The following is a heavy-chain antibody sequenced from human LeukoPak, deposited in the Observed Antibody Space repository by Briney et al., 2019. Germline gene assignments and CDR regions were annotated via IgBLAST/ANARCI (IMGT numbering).Heavy chain of an antibody. V-gene: IGHV1-46*01. CDR2: INPSGGST. CDR1: GYTFTSYY. CDR3: ARARMVRGLGDY. J-gene: IGHJ4*02. Sequence: ASVKVSCKASGYTFTSYYMHWVRQAPGQGLEWMGIINPSGGSTSYAQKFQGRVTMTRDTSTSTVYMERSSLRSEDTAVYYCARARMVRGLGDYWGQGTLVTVSS. D-gene: IGHD3-10*01.